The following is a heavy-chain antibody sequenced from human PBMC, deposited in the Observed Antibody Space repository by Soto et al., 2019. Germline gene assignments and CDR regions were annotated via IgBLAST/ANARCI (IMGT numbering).Heavy chain of an antibody. CDR3: TTDTGYIPITMVRSWLY. V-gene: IGHV3-15*07. CDR1: GFTFSNAW. CDR2: IKSKTDGGTT. D-gene: IGHD3-10*01. J-gene: IGHJ4*02. Sequence: GGSLRLSCAASGFTFSNAWMNWVRQAPGKGLEWVGRIKSKTDGGTTDYAAPVKGRFTISRDDSKNTLYLQMNSLKTEDTAVYYCTTDTGYIPITMVRSWLYWGQGTLVTVSS.